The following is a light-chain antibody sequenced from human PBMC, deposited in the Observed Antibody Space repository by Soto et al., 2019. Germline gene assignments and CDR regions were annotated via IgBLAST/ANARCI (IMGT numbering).Light chain of an antibody. Sequence: EIVLTQSPGTLSVSPGERAALSCKASQSVTSNYLAWYQQRPGQAPRLLIYAANKRATGSPDRVTGSGSGTDFNLTISSLEPEDSALYYCQQYAGAPWTFGQGTKV. J-gene: IGKJ1*01. V-gene: IGKV3-20*01. CDR3: QQYAGAPWT. CDR1: QSVTSNY. CDR2: AAN.